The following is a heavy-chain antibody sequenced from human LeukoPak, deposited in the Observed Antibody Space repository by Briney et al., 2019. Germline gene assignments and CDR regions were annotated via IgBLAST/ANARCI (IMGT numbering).Heavy chain of an antibody. J-gene: IGHJ4*02. CDR2: IYYSGST. D-gene: IGHD6-6*01. CDR1: GGSISSYY. V-gene: IGHV4-59*01. CDR3: AREGGIAARGVDY. Sequence: SETPSLTCTVSGGSISSYYWSWIRQRPGKGLEWVGYIYYSGSTNYNPSLKSRVTISVDTSKNQFSLKLSSVTAADTAVYYCAREGGIAARGVDYWGQGTLVTVSS.